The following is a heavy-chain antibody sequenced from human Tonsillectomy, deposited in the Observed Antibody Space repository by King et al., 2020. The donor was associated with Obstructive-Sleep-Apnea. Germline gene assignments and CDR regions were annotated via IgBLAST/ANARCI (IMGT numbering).Heavy chain of an antibody. CDR2: ISSSGKYI. CDR1: GFTFRSYS. J-gene: IGHJ4*02. V-gene: IGHV3-21*01. D-gene: IGHD1-26*01. Sequence: VQLVESGGGLVKPGGSLRLSCAASGFTFRSYSMNWGRQVPGKRLEWGSAISSSGKYIYYTDSVKGRFTISRDNAKNSVYLQMNSLRAEDTAVYYCTTEGVGPIQYYFDYWGQGTQVTVSP. CDR3: TTEGVGPIQYYFDY.